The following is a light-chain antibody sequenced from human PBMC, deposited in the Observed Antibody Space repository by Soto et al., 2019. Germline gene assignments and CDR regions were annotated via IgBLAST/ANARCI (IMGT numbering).Light chain of an antibody. CDR2: KVS. CDR3: MQATHWPWT. J-gene: IGKJ1*01. Sequence: DVVMTQSPLSLPVTLGQPATISCRSSQGLVHSNGNTHLNWLQQRPGQSPRRLIYKVSNRDSGVPERCSGRGSGTDFSMKVSRVEADDVGVCYCMQATHWPWTFGQGTRVEI. V-gene: IGKV2-30*02. CDR1: QGLVHSNGNTH.